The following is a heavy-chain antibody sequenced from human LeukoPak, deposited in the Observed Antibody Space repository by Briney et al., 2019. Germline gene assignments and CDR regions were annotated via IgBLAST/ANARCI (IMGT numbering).Heavy chain of an antibody. Sequence: ASVKVSCKASGYTFTNYYIHWVRQAPGQGLEWMGLINPTSGSTNYAQNFQGRVTMTRDTSISTAYMELSRLRSDDTAVYYCARVFGIVGAWDWFDPWGQGTLVTVSS. J-gene: IGHJ5*02. CDR1: GYTFTNYY. CDR3: ARVFGIVGAWDWFDP. CDR2: INPTSGST. V-gene: IGHV1-2*02. D-gene: IGHD1-26*01.